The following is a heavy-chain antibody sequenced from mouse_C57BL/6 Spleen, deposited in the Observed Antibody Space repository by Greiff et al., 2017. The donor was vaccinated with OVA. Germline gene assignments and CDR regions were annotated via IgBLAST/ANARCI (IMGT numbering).Heavy chain of an antibody. V-gene: IGHV1-82*01. D-gene: IGHD3-3*01. CDR2: IYPGDGDT. CDR1: GYAFSSSW. J-gene: IGHJ3*01. Sequence: VKLQESGPELVKPGASVKISCKASGYAFSSSWMNWVKQRPGKGLEWIGRIYPGDGDTNYNGKFKGKATLTADKSSSTAYMQLSSQTSKDSAVYFCAREGDFRDSWFAYWGQGTLVTVSA. CDR3: AREGDFRDSWFAY.